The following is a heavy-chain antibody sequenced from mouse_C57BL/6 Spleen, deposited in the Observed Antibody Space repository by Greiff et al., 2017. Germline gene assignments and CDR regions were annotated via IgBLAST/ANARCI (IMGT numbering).Heavy chain of an antibody. CDR2: LDPSDSYT. CDR3: ARFGDGYFPAWFAY. V-gene: IGHV1-69*01. Sequence: QVQLQQPGAELVMPGASVKLSCKASGYTFTSYWMHWVKQRPGQGLEWIGELDPSDSYTNYNQKFKGKSTLTVDKSSSTAYMQLSRLTSEDSAFYYCARFGDGYFPAWFAYWGQGTLVTVSA. CDR1: GYTFTSYW. D-gene: IGHD2-3*01. J-gene: IGHJ3*01.